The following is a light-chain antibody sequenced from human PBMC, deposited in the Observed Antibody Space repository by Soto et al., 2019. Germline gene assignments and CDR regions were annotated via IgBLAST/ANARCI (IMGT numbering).Light chain of an antibody. J-gene: IGKJ5*01. CDR1: HDISNY. CDR3: QQFNTPIT. CDR2: DAS. Sequence: DIQMSESPCALSASIGEGGTSTCQARHDISNYLNWYQQKPGNAPQLLIYDASNLETGVPSRFSGSGAGTDFTLTISRLPPEDFATYYRQQFNTPITFGQGTRLEIK. V-gene: IGKV1-33*01.